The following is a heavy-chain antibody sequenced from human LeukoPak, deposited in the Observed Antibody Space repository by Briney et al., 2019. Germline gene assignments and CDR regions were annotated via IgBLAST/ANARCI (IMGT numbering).Heavy chain of an antibody. CDR3: ARSAITYPPDDFWSGYYHDY. CDR2: IIPILGIA. CDR1: GGTFSSYA. J-gene: IGHJ4*02. V-gene: IGHV1-69*04. D-gene: IGHD3-3*01. Sequence: SVKVSCKASGGTFSSYAISWVRQAPGQGLEWMGRIIPILGIANYAQKFQGRVTITADKSTSTAYMELSSLRSEDTAVYYCARSAITYPPDDFWSGYYHDYWGQGTLVTVSS.